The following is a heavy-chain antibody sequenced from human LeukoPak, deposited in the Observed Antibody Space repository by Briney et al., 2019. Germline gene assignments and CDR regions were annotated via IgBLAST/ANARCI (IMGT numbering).Heavy chain of an antibody. CDR1: GFIFSTYW. J-gene: IGHJ4*02. CDR2: ISSSSSTI. D-gene: IGHD5-18*01. Sequence: GGSLRLSCAASGFIFSTYWMNWVRQAPGKGLEWVSYISSSSSTIYYADSVKGRFTISRDNAKNSLYLQMNSLGAEDTAVYYCARGNIVDTAMVYYFDYWGQGTLVTVSS. CDR3: ARGNIVDTAMVYYFDY. V-gene: IGHV3-48*01.